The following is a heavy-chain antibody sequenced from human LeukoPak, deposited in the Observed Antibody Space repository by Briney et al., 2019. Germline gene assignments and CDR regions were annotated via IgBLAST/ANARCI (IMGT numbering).Heavy chain of an antibody. D-gene: IGHD2-8*01. Sequence: SETLSLTCTVSGCSISSSSYYWGWIRQPPGKGLEWIGSIYYSGSTYYNPSLKSRVTISVDTSKNQFSLKLSSVTAADTAVYYCASPMLVGYWGQGTLVTVSS. J-gene: IGHJ4*02. V-gene: IGHV4-39*01. CDR3: ASPMLVGY. CDR1: GCSISSSSYY. CDR2: IYYSGST.